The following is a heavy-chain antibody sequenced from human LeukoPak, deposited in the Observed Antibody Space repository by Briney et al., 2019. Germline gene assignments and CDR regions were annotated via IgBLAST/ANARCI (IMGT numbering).Heavy chain of an antibody. CDR3: ARESPGFDY. J-gene: IGHJ4*02. CDR2: IYYSGST. Sequence: SETLSLTCTVSGASISSGDYYWSWIRQPPGTGLEWIGYIYYSGSTYYNPSLKSRVTISVDTSKNQFSLKLSSVTAADTAVYYCARESPGFDYWGQGALVTVSS. CDR1: GASISSGDYY. V-gene: IGHV4-30-4*08.